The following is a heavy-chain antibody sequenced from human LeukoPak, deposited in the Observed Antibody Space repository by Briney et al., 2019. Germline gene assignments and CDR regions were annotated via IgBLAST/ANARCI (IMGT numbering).Heavy chain of an antibody. CDR1: GGSISSYY. CDR2: IYTSGST. Sequence: PSETLSLTCTVSGGSISSYYWSWIRQPAGKGLEWIGRIYTSGSTNYNPSLKSRVTMSVDTSKNQFSLKLSSVTAADTAAYYCARTRMAGTGGWFDPWGQGTLVTVSS. J-gene: IGHJ5*02. CDR3: ARTRMAGTGGWFDP. V-gene: IGHV4-4*07. D-gene: IGHD6-19*01.